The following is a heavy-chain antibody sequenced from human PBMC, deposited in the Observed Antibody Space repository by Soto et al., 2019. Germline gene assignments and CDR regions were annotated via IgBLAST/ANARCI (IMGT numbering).Heavy chain of an antibody. V-gene: IGHV4-59*01. Sequence: SETLSLTCTVSGGSISSYYWSWIRQPPGKGLEWIGYIYYSGSTNYNPSLKSRVTISVDTSKNQFSLKLSSVTAADTAVYYCAREPTIFGVGPIDYWGQGTLVTVSS. CDR1: GGSISSYY. CDR2: IYYSGST. D-gene: IGHD3-3*01. J-gene: IGHJ4*02. CDR3: AREPTIFGVGPIDY.